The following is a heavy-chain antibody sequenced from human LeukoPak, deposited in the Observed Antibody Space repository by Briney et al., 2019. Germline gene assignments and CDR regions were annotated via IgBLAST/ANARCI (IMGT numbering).Heavy chain of an antibody. V-gene: IGHV1-24*01. D-gene: IGHD3-22*01. CDR2: FDPEDGET. CDR3: ATDKPAGDSSGYHYYFDY. J-gene: IGHJ4*02. CDR1: GYTLTELS. Sequence: PEASVKVSCKVSGYTLTELSMHWVRQAPGKGLEWMGGFDPEDGETIYAQKFQGRVTMTEDTSTDTAYMELSSLRSEDTAVYYCATDKPAGDSSGYHYYFDYWGQGTLVTVSS.